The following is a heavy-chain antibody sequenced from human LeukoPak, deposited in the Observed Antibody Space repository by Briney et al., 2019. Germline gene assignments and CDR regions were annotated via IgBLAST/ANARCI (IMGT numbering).Heavy chain of an antibody. V-gene: IGHV4-39*07. D-gene: IGHD3-10*01. CDR3: ARRHSSDKDAFDI. CDR2: IYYSGST. CDR1: GGSISSSSYY. Sequence: ASETLSLTCTVSGGSISSSSYYWGWIRQPPGKGLEWIGSIYYSGSTYYNPSLKSRVTISVDTSKNQFSLKLSSVTAADTAVYYCARRHSSDKDAFDIWGQGTMVTVSS. J-gene: IGHJ3*02.